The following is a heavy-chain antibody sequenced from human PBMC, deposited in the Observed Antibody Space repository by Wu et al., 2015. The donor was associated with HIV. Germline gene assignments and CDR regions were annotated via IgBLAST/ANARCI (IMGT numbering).Heavy chain of an antibody. CDR1: GYIFTTYY. V-gene: IGHV1-46*01. J-gene: IGHJ4*02. CDR2: INPSGGST. Sequence: QVQLVQSGAEVKKPGASVKVSCKASGYIFTTYYMHWVRQAPGQGLEWMGIINPSGGSTTYTQKFQDRVTMTRDTSTSTVYMKLSGLRSEDTAVYYCARVIASSSSWPPPSDYWGQGTLVTVS. D-gene: IGHD6-13*01. CDR3: ARVIASSSSWPPPSDY.